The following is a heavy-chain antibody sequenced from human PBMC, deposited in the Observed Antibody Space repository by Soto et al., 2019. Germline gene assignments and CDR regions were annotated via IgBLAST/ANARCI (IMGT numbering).Heavy chain of an antibody. D-gene: IGHD2-2*02. CDR2: ISGSGGST. V-gene: IGHV3-23*01. Sequence: GGSLRLSCAASGFTFSSYAMSWVRQAPGKGLEWVSAISGSGGSTYYADSVKGRFTISRDNSKNTLYLQINSLRAEDTAVYYCAKEAVVVPAAIVHNWFDPWGQGTLVTVSS. J-gene: IGHJ5*02. CDR3: AKEAVVVPAAIVHNWFDP. CDR1: GFTFSSYA.